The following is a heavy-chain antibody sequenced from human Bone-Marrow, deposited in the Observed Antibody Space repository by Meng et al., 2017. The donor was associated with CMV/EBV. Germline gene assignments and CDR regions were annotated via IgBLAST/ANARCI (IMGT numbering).Heavy chain of an antibody. D-gene: IGHD1-26*01. CDR2: ISSSSSVL. Sequence: GESLKISCAASGFTFSAYYMSWIRQAPGKGLEWVSYISSSSSVLDYADSVKGRSTITRDNAKNSLYLQMNGLRAEDTAVYYCARDRPDAVGATTLFDYWGQGRLVTVSS. V-gene: IGHV3-11*01. CDR3: ARDRPDAVGATTLFDY. J-gene: IGHJ4*02. CDR1: GFTFSAYY.